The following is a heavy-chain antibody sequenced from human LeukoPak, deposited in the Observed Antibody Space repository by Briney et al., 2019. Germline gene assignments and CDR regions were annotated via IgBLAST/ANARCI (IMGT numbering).Heavy chain of an antibody. D-gene: IGHD1-26*01. Sequence: SETLSLTCTVSGGSISSGGYYWSWIRQPPGKGLEWIGYIYHSGSTYYNPSLKSRVTISVDRSKNQFSLKLSSVTAADTAVYYCARDRKARLVGAPQANAFDIWGQGTMVTVSS. V-gene: IGHV4-30-2*01. J-gene: IGHJ3*02. CDR3: ARDRKARLVGAPQANAFDI. CDR2: IYHSGST. CDR1: GGSISSGGYY.